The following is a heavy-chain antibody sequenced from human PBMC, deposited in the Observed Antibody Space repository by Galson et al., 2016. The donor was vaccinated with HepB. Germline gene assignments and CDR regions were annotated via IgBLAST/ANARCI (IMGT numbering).Heavy chain of an antibody. CDR2: IIPSFGTP. D-gene: IGHD1-1*01. V-gene: IGHV1-69*13. J-gene: IGHJ2*01. CDR3: ARGLGKFWYFDL. Sequence: SVKVSCKASGGSFSRNAISWVRQAPGQGLEWMGGIIPSFGTPTYAQKFQGRLTISASEFTSTGYMELNSLRSEDTAVYYCARGLGKFWYFDLWGRGTPVTVSS. CDR1: GGSFSRNA.